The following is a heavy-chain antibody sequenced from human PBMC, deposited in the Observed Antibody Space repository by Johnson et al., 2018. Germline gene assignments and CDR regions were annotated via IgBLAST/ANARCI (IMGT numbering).Heavy chain of an antibody. CDR1: GVIFSSYG. CDR3: AKDLTDAFDI. D-gene: IGHD3-9*01. V-gene: IGHV3-30*18. CDR2: ISYDGSNK. J-gene: IGHJ3*02. Sequence: QVQLVQSGGGVVQPGRSXRLSCAASGVIFSSYGMHWVRQAPGTGLEWVAVISYDGSNKYYADYVKGRFTISRDNSKNTLYLQMNSLRAEDTAVYYCAKDLTDAFDIWGQGTMVTVSS.